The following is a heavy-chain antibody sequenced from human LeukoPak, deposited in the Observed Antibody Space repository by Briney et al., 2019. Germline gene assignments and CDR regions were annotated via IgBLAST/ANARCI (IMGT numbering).Heavy chain of an antibody. V-gene: IGHV3-30*03. Sequence: GGSLRLSCAASGFTFSNYALHWLRPTPGKGLEWVAGISYDGSKKYYADSVKGRFTISRDNAKNSLYLQMNSLRAEDTAVYYCARGWNYYGSGSYYPPYDAFDIWGQGTMVTVSS. J-gene: IGHJ3*02. CDR3: ARGWNYYGSGSYYPPYDAFDI. CDR2: ISYDGSKK. CDR1: GFTFSNYA. D-gene: IGHD3-10*01.